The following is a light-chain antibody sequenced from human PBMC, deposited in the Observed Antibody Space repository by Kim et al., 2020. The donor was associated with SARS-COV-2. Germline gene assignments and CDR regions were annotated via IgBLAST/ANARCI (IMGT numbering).Light chain of an antibody. J-gene: IGLJ3*02. CDR1: SSNIGSNT. CDR3: STWDDSLNAWV. Sequence: ELTQPPSASGTPGQRVSISCSGTSSNIGSNTINWYQQLPGTAPKLLIYNNNQRPSGVPDRFSGSKSGTSASLAISGLQSEDEADFYCSTWDDSLNAWVFGRGTQLTVL. V-gene: IGLV1-44*01. CDR2: NNN.